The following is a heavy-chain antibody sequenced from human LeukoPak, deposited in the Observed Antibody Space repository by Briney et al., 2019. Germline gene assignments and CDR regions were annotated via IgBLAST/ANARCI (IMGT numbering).Heavy chain of an antibody. CDR1: GYSFSGYY. CDR2: INPHSGDT. Sequence: ASVKVSCKASGYSFSGYYMHWVRQAPGQGLEWMGWINPHSGDTGYARKFQSRVTMTRDMSITTIYMELTRLRSDDTAFYYCARWDGYSSSPDYWGQGSLVTVSS. V-gene: IGHV1-2*02. J-gene: IGHJ4*02. CDR3: ARWDGYSSSPDY. D-gene: IGHD6-13*01.